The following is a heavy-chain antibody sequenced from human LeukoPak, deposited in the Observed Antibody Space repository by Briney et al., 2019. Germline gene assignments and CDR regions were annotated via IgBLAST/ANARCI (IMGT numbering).Heavy chain of an antibody. CDR2: IYHRGST. J-gene: IGHJ6*03. V-gene: IGHV4-59*01. CDR1: GTSIGSYT. CDR3: ARVLGRADLHSYYYMDV. Sequence: SETLSLTCSVSGTSIGSYTWSWIRQPPGKGLEWIGNIYHRGSTEYNPSLKSRVTISLDTSKNVLSLKLSSVNAADTAVYYCARVLGRADLHSYYYMDVWGKGTTVTVSS. D-gene: IGHD2/OR15-2a*01.